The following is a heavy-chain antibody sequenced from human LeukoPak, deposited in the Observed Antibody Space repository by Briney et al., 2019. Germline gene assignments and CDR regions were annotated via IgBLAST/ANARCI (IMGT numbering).Heavy chain of an antibody. CDR2: IYYTGST. CDR3: ARVGGSVVPAAIGLDY. Sequence: SQTLSLTCTVSGASNNTGDSYWSWIRQPPGKGLEWIGYIYYTGSTYYNPSLKSRVTISVDTSKNQFSLKLTSVTAASTAVYFCARVGGSVVPAAIGLDYWGQGTLVTLSS. V-gene: IGHV4-30-4*08. D-gene: IGHD2-2*02. CDR1: GASNNTGDSY. J-gene: IGHJ4*02.